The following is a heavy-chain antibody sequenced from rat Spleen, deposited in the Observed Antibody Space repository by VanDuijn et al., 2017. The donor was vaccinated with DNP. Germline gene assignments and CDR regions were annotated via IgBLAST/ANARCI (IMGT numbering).Heavy chain of an antibody. CDR2: INAGSGGT. CDR3: ARWNDGLDY. Sequence: QVQLLQSGAELAKPGSSVRISCKASGFTFTNYYIGWIKQTTGQGLEYIGYINAGSGGTNYNEKFEGKATLTVDRSSSTAFMHLSSLTPGDSAVYYCARWNDGLDYWGQGIMVTVSS. CDR1: GFTFTNYY. V-gene: IGHV1-43*01. D-gene: IGHD1-12*02. J-gene: IGHJ2*01.